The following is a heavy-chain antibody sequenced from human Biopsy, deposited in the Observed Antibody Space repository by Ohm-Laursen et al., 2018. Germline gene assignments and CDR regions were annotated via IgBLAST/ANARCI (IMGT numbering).Heavy chain of an antibody. CDR2: VYDSGKS. CDR3: ARDRFDLLTPNWFDP. Sequence: LSLTWAVSGFSISSGYYWGWIRQPPGKGLEWIGSVYDSGKSYYNPSLKSRVTISVDVSKNQFSLKLSSVTAADTAVYYCARDRFDLLTPNWFDPWGQGTLVTVSS. V-gene: IGHV4-38-2*02. CDR1: GFSISSGYY. D-gene: IGHD3-9*01. J-gene: IGHJ5*02.